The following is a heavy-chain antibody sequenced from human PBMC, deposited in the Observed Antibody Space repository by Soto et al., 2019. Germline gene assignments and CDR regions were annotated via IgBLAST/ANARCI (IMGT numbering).Heavy chain of an antibody. Sequence: SETLSLTCTVSGGSISSESFYWGWIRQPPGKGPEWIATIHHRGSTYYSPSLESRVTISVDTSKNQFSLKLSSVAAADTAVYYCARGYYFEPLRWFDPWGQGTLVTVSS. V-gene: IGHV4-39*01. CDR2: IHHRGST. CDR1: GGSISSESFY. J-gene: IGHJ5*02. D-gene: IGHD3-22*01. CDR3: ARGYYFEPLRWFDP.